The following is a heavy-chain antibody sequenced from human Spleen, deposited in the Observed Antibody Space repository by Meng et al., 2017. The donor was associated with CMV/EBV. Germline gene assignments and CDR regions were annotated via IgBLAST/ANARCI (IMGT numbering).Heavy chain of an antibody. CDR1: GFTFSSYA. CDR3: ARRRVVDY. Sequence: GGSLRLSCAASGFTFSSYAMSWVRQAPGKGLEWVSVIYSGGSSTYYADSVKGRFTMSRDNAKNSLYLQMNSLRAEDTAVYYCARRRVVDYWGQGTLVTVSS. V-gene: IGHV3-23*03. CDR2: IYSGGSST. D-gene: IGHD2-15*01. J-gene: IGHJ4*02.